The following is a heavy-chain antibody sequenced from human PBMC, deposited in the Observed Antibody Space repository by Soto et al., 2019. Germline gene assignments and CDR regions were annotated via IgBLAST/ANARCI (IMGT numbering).Heavy chain of an antibody. J-gene: IGHJ6*03. CDR1: GFTFSSYA. CDR2: ISGSGGST. D-gene: IGHD3-16*01. CDR3: AKNLPFGFTEYYMDV. V-gene: IGHV3-23*01. Sequence: GGSLRLSCAASGFTFSSYAMSWVRQAPGKGLEWVSAISGSGGSTYYADSVKGRFTIPRDNSKNTLYLQMNSLRAEETAVYYCAKNLPFGFTEYYMDVWGKGTTVTVSS.